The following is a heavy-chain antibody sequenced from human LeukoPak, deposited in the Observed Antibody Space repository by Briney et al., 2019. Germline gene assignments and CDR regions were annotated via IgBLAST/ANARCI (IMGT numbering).Heavy chain of an antibody. CDR1: GFTFTSYA. CDR3: AKDPGIAAGRGYYFHY. J-gene: IGHJ4*02. D-gene: IGHD6-13*01. V-gene: IGHV3-23*01. CDR2: ISGRGGST. Sequence: GGSLRLSCAASGFTFTSYAMSWVRQAPGKGLEWVSAISGRGGSTYYADSVKGRFTISRDNSKNTLYLQMNSLRAEDTAVYYCAKDPGIAAGRGYYFHYWGQGTLVTVSS.